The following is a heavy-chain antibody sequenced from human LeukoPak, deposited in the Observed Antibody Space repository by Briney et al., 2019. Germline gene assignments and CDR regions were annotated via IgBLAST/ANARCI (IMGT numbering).Heavy chain of an antibody. D-gene: IGHD2-2*01. J-gene: IGHJ4*02. CDR2: IVVGSGNT. Sequence: ASVKVSCKASGFTFTSSAMQWVRQARGQRLEWIGWIVVGSGNTNYAQKFQERVTITRDMSTSTAYMELSSLRSEDTAVYYCARSIVVVPAAMGYWGQGTLVTVSS. CDR3: ARSIVVVPAAMGY. CDR1: GFTFTSSA. V-gene: IGHV1-58*02.